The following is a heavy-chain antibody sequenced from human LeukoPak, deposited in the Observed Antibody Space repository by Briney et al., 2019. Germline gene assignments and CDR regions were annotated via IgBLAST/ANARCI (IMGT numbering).Heavy chain of an antibody. J-gene: IGHJ6*02. CDR3: AREPYYDFWSGWEPPYYYYGMDV. Sequence: GGSLRLSCAASGFTFSSYWMHWVRQAPGKGLVWVSRINSDGSSTNYADSVKGRFTISRDNAKNTLYLQMNSLRAEDTAVYYCAREPYYDFWSGWEPPYYYYGMDVWGQGTTVTVSS. D-gene: IGHD3-3*01. V-gene: IGHV3-74*01. CDR2: INSDGSST. CDR1: GFTFSSYW.